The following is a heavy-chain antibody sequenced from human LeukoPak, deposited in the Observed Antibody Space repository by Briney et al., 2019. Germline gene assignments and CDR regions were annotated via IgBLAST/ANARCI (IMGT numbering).Heavy chain of an antibody. V-gene: IGHV4-4*07. Sequence: SETLSLTCTVSGGSISSYYWSWIRQPAGKGLEWIGLIYISGSTRYNPSLKSRVTMSVDTSKNQFSLKLSSMTAADTAVYYCARDPGARNYFDPWGQGTLVTVSS. J-gene: IGHJ5*02. CDR1: GGSISSYY. CDR3: ARDPGARNYFDP. D-gene: IGHD1-7*01. CDR2: IYISGST.